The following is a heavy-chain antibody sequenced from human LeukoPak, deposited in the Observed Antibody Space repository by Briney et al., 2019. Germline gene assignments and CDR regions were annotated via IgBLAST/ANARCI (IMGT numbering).Heavy chain of an antibody. CDR3: ARGYSSDN. D-gene: IGHD2-21*01. CDR1: GVTLSPYG. V-gene: IGHV3-66*01. CDR2: IYSGGST. Sequence: GGSLRLSCAASGVTLSPYGMHWVRQAPGKGLEWVSVIYSGGSTYYADSVKGRFTISRDNSKNTLNLQMNSLRAEDAAVYYCARGYSSDNWGQGTLVTVSS. J-gene: IGHJ4*02.